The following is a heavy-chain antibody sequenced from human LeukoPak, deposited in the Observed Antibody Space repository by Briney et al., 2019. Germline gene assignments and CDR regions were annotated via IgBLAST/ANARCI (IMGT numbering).Heavy chain of an antibody. D-gene: IGHD3-10*01. CDR1: GGSFSGYY. Sequence: SETLSLTCAVYGGSFSGYYWSWIRQPPGKVLEWIGEINHSGSTNYNPSLKSRVTISVDTSKNQFSLKLSSVTAADTAVYYCARRTNYYGSGSYYPMPYNWFDPWGQGTLVTVSS. CDR3: ARRTNYYGSGSYYPMPYNWFDP. CDR2: INHSGST. V-gene: IGHV4-34*01. J-gene: IGHJ5*02.